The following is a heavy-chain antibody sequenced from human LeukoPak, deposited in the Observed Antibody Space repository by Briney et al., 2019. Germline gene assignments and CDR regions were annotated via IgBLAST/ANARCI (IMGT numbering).Heavy chain of an antibody. V-gene: IGHV4-30-2*01. CDR2: IYHSGST. Sequence: PSETLSLTCAVSGGSISSSNWWSWIRRPPGKGLEWSGYIYHSGSTYYNPSLKSRVTISVDRSKNQFSLKLSSVTAADTAVYYCATQNYYGSGQEVYWGQGTLVTVSS. CDR3: ATQNYYGSGQEVY. J-gene: IGHJ4*02. D-gene: IGHD3-10*01. CDR1: GGSISSSNW.